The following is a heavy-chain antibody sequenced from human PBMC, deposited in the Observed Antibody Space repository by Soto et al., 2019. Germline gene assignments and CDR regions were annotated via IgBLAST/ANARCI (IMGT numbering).Heavy chain of an antibody. CDR3: AREDLVYCISTSCYYYGMDV. Sequence: RASVKVSCKASGYTFTIYGLSWERQAPGQGLEWLGWISAYNGNTNYAQKLQGRVTMTTDTSTSTAYMELRSLRSDDTAVYYCAREDLVYCISTSCYYYGMDVWGQGTSVTVSS. CDR2: ISAYNGNT. V-gene: IGHV1-18*01. D-gene: IGHD2-2*01. J-gene: IGHJ6*02. CDR1: GYTFTIYG.